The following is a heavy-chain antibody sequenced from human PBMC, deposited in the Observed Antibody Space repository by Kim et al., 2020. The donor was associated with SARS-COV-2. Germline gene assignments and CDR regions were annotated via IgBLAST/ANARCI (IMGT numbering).Heavy chain of an antibody. D-gene: IGHD3-22*01. Sequence: GESLKISCKGSGYSFTSYWIGWVRQMPGKGLEWMGIIYPGDSDTRYSPFFQGQVTISADKSISTAYLQWSSLKASDTAMYYCATGEYYYDSSGYYYVSVALPADYWGQGTLVTVSS. CDR3: ATGEYYYDSSGYYYVSVALPADY. V-gene: IGHV5-51*01. J-gene: IGHJ4*02. CDR1: GYSFTSYW. CDR2: IYPGDSDT.